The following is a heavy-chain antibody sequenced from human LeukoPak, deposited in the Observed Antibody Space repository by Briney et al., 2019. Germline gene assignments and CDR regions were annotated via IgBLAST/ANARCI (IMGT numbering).Heavy chain of an antibody. CDR1: GYSFTSYW. V-gene: IGHV5-51*01. CDR2: IYPGDSDT. Sequence: GGSLKISCKGSGYSFTSYWIGWVRQMPGKGLEWMGIIYPGDSDTRYSPSFQGQVTISADKSISTAYLQWSSLKASDTAMYYCLMTYFGSGSVSGLDVWGQGTTVTVSS. J-gene: IGHJ6*02. CDR3: LMTYFGSGSVSGLDV. D-gene: IGHD3-10*01.